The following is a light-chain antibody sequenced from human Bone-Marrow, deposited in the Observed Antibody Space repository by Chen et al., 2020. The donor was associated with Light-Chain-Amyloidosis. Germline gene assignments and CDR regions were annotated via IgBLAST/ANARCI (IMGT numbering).Light chain of an antibody. V-gene: IGLV2-14*01. CDR1: SSDVGGDNH. CDR3: SAYTITNTLV. Sequence: QSALTQPASVSGSPGQSITISCPVTSSDVGGDNHVSWYQQHPDKAPKPVIYEVTNRPAWVPDRFSGAKSDNTASLTIAGLQTEDEADYVCSAYTITNTLVFGSGTRVTVL. J-gene: IGLJ1*01. CDR2: EVT.